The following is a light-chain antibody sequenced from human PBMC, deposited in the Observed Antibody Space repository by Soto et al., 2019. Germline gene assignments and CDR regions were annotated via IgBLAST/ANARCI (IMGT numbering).Light chain of an antibody. CDR3: QQYESYPYT. Sequence: DIQMTQSPSTLSASVGDRVTISCRASQSIQTWLAWYQQKPGKAPNLLIFDASDLASGVSSRFIGSGSGAEFTLTISSLQADDFATYYCQQYESYPYTFGRGTRLEIK. V-gene: IGKV1-5*01. CDR1: QSIQTW. J-gene: IGKJ2*01. CDR2: DAS.